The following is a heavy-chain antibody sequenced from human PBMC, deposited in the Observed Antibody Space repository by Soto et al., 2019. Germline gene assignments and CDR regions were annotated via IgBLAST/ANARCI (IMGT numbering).Heavy chain of an antibody. CDR3: AILPTSGYYTHYWYGVDV. Sequence: QVYLEQSGAEVKKPGASVKVTCKASGYTFWNFGISWVRQAPGQGLEWMGWISPYNDNTNSAQMFQDRATMTTDTSTSTSYMERRSLRSDATAVYYCAILPTSGYYTHYWYGVDVWGQGTTVTVSS. D-gene: IGHD3-22*01. CDR2: ISPYNDNT. CDR1: GYTFWNFG. V-gene: IGHV1-18*01. J-gene: IGHJ6*02.